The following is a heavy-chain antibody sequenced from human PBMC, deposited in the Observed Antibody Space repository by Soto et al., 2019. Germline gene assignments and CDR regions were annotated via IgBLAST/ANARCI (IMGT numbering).Heavy chain of an antibody. CDR3: ARRADGNLDY. CDR1: GGSISSSSYY. J-gene: IGHJ4*02. D-gene: IGHD4-17*01. CDR2: IYYSGST. Sequence: QLQLQESGPGLVKPSETLSLTCTVSGGSISSSSYYWGWIRQPPGKRLEWIGSIYYSGSTYYNPSRRSRVTISVDTSKNQFSLKLSSVTAADTAVYYCARRADGNLDYWGQGTLVTVSS. V-gene: IGHV4-39*01.